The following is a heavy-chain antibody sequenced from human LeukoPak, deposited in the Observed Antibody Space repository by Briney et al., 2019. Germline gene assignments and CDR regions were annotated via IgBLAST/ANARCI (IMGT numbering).Heavy chain of an antibody. CDR2: ISYDGSNK. D-gene: IGHD3-10*01. J-gene: IGHJ4*02. CDR3: ASIGSGSRSHRIDY. CDR1: GFTFSSYA. V-gene: IGHV3-30-3*01. Sequence: SGGSLRLSCAASGFTFSSYAMHWVRQAPGKGLEWVAVISYDGSNKYYADSVKGRFTISRDNSKNTLYLQMNSLRAEDTAVYYCASIGSGSRSHRIDYWGQGTLVTVSS.